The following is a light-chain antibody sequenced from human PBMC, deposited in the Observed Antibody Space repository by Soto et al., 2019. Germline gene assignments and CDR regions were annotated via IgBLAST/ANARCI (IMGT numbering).Light chain of an antibody. CDR2: DVR. V-gene: IGLV2-14*01. CDR3: SSYTSRSTVI. Sequence: QSALTQPASVSGSPGQSITISCTGTSSDIGGYNYISWYQQLPGKAPKFIIYDVRNRPSGVSNRFSGSRSGNTASLTISGLQAEDEADYYCSSYTSRSTVIFGGGTQLTVL. J-gene: IGLJ2*01. CDR1: SSDIGGYNY.